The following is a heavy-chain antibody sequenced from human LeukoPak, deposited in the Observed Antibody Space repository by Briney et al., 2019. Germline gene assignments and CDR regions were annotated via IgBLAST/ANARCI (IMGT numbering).Heavy chain of an antibody. CDR3: ARAGLDLGYCSGGSCPLDY. CDR1: GYTFTSYA. Sequence: ASVKVSCKASGYTFTSYAMHWVRQAPGQRLEWMGWINAGNGNTKYSQKFQGRVTITRDTSASTAYMELSSLRSEDTAVYYCARAGLDLGYCSGGSCPLDYWGQGTLVTVSS. V-gene: IGHV1-3*01. D-gene: IGHD2-15*01. CDR2: INAGNGNT. J-gene: IGHJ4*02.